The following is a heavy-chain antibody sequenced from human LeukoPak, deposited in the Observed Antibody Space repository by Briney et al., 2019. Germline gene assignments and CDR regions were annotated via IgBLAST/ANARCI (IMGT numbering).Heavy chain of an antibody. Sequence: GGPLSLSCEASGFPFSSYAMSWVPRAPGKGLEWVSPISGSGGSTYYADSVKGRFTISRDNSKNTLYLQMNSLRAEDTAVYYCAKETVIVVVPAAISPDYWGQGTLVTVSS. CDR3: AKETVIVVVPAAISPDY. J-gene: IGHJ4*02. D-gene: IGHD2-2*01. CDR2: ISGSGGST. CDR1: GFPFSSYA. V-gene: IGHV3-23*01.